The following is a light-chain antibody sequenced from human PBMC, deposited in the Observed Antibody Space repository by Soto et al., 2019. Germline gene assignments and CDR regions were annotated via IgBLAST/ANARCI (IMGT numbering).Light chain of an antibody. V-gene: IGLV2-14*03. J-gene: IGLJ2*01. CDR3: SSYTSPNTLV. Sequence: SALTRPASVSWSPGQSITISCTGTSSDVGGYNYVSWYQQHPDKAPQLMIFDVSNRPSGISDRFSGSKSGNTASLTISGLQAEDEADYYCSSYTSPNTLVFGGGTKVTVL. CDR2: DVS. CDR1: SSDVGGYNY.